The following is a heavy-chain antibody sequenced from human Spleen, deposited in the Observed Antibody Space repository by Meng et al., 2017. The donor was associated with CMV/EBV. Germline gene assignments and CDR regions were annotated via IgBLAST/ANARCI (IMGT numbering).Heavy chain of an antibody. V-gene: IGHV3-74*01. CDR2: IDNDGSRT. CDR1: GFTFSSHW. Sequence: GESLKIACAASGFTFSSHWIHWVRQAPGKGLVWVSRIDNDGSRTNYADSVKGRFTSSRDNAKNTLYLQMNSLRAEDTAVYYCTRGGLQHAFDLWGQGTMVTVSS. D-gene: IGHD5-24*01. CDR3: TRGGLQHAFDL. J-gene: IGHJ3*01.